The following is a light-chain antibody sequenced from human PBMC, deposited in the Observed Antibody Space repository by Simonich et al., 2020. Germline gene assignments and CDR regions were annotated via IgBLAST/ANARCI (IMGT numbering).Light chain of an antibody. Sequence: DIVMTQSPLSLPVTPGEPASISCRSSQSLLHSNGYNYLDWYLKKPGQSPQLLIYLGSNRASGVPERFSGSGSGTDFTLKISRVEAEDVGVYYCMQALQTITFGQGTRLEIK. V-gene: IGKV2-28*01. CDR1: QSLLHSNGYNY. CDR2: LGS. CDR3: MQALQTIT. J-gene: IGKJ5*01.